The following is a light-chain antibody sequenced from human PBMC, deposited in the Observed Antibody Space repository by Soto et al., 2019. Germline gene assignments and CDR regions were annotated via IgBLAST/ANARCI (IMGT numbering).Light chain of an antibody. V-gene: IGKV3-20*01. J-gene: IGKJ2*01. CDR2: GAS. Sequence: EIVLTQSPGTLSLSPGERATLSCRASQSVSSNYLAWYQQKPGQAHRHLIYGASNRASGIPDRFSGGASGTGFTLTINRLEPADFAVYFCHQYGGSPPFTFGPGTKVEIK. CDR3: HQYGGSPPFT. CDR1: QSVSSNY.